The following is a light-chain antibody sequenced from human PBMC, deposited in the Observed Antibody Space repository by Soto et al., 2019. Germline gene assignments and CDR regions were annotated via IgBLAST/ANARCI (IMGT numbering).Light chain of an antibody. J-gene: IGLJ2*01. Sequence: QSALTQPASVSGSPGQSITISCTGTTSDVGTYKYVSWYQQHPGKAPKLIIYEFSNRPSGVSNRFSGSKSGNTASLTISGLQAEDEADYYCSSYTSRSTPVFGGGTKLTVL. CDR1: TSDVGTYKY. CDR2: EFS. V-gene: IGLV2-14*01. CDR3: SSYTSRSTPV.